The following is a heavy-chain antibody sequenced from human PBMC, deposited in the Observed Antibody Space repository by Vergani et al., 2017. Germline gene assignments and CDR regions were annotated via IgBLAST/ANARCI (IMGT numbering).Heavy chain of an antibody. Sequence: EVQLLESGGGLVQPGGSLRLSCAASGFTFSSYAMSWVRQAPGKGLEWVSAISGSGGSTYYADSVKGRFTISRDNSKNTLYLQMNSLRGEDTAVYYCAIERGYYVARNSPYYFDYWGQGTLVTVSS. CDR2: ISGSGGST. CDR1: GFTFSSYA. D-gene: IGHD3-22*01. V-gene: IGHV3-23*01. CDR3: AIERGYYVARNSPYYFDY. J-gene: IGHJ4*02.